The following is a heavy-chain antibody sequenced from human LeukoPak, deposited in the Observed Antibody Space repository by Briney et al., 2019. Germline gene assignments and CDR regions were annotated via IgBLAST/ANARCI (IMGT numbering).Heavy chain of an antibody. J-gene: IGHJ4*02. CDR2: IKQDGSEK. CDR3: ARDLGAYWYDSSGYYF. V-gene: IGHV3-7*01. Sequence: GGSLRLSCAASGFTFSSYWMSWVRQAPGKGLEWVANIKQDGSEKYYVDSVKGRFTISRDNAKNSLYLQMNSLRAEDTAVYYCARDLGAYWYDSSGYYFSGQGTLVTVSS. D-gene: IGHD3-22*01. CDR1: GFTFSSYW.